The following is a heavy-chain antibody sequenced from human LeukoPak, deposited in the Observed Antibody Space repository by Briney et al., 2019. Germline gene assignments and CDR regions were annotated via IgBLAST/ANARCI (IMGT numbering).Heavy chain of an antibody. CDR1: GGSISGSSYY. CDR2: IYYSGST. V-gene: IGHV4-39*01. Sequence: SETLSLTCSVSGGSISGSSYYWGWIRQPPGKGLEWIGSIYYSGSTYYDPSLKSRVTISVDTSKNQFSLQLRSVTATDTAVYYCARRGKDLAMNWFDPWGQGTLVTVSS. J-gene: IGHJ5*02. D-gene: IGHD4-23*01. CDR3: ARRGKDLAMNWFDP.